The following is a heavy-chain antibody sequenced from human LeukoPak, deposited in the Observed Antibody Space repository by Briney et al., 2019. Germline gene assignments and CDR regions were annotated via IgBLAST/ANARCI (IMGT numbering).Heavy chain of an antibody. V-gene: IGHV3-48*01. CDR1: GFTFSSYS. CDR3: ARRYCSTCPTGHAFDL. Sequence: PGGSLRLSCAASGFTFSSYSMNWVRQAQGKGLEWVSYISSSSSTIYYADSVKGRFTISRDNSKNTLYLQLNSLRAEDTAVYYCARRYCSTCPTGHAFDLWGQGAMVTVSS. J-gene: IGHJ3*01. D-gene: IGHD2-2*01. CDR2: ISSSSSTI.